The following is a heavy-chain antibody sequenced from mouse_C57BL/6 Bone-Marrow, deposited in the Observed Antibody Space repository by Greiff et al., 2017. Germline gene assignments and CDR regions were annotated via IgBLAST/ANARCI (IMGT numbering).Heavy chain of an antibody. CDR3: ARRTVVATDWYFDV. D-gene: IGHD1-1*01. CDR1: GFTFSSYA. J-gene: IGHJ1*03. CDR2: ISDGGSYT. Sequence: EVQVVESGGGLVKPGGSLKLSCAASGFTFSSYAMSWVRQTPEKRLEWVATISDGGSYTYYPDNVKGRFTISRDNAKTNLYLQMSHLKSEDTAMYYCARRTVVATDWYFDVWGTGTTVTVSS. V-gene: IGHV5-4*03.